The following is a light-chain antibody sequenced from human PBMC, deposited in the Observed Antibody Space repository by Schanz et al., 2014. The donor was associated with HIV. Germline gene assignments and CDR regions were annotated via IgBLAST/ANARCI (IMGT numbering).Light chain of an antibody. J-gene: IGKJ4*01. CDR2: DAS. Sequence: EIVLTQSPGTLSLSPGERATLSCRASQSSSTYLAWYQHKPGQAPRLLIYDASNRAAGIPARFSGSGSGTDFTLTISSLQPEDFATYYCQQANRFPPAFGGGTKVEIK. CDR1: QSSSTY. CDR3: QQANRFPPA. V-gene: IGKV3-11*01.